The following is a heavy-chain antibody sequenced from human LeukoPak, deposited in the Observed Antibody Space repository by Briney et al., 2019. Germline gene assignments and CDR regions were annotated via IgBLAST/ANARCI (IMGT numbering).Heavy chain of an antibody. V-gene: IGHV1-2*02. CDR1: GYTFTGYY. D-gene: IGHD6-13*01. J-gene: IGHJ4*02. CDR2: INPNTGGT. CDR3: ARRTIAAAGTGNY. Sequence: ASVKVSCKASGYTFTGYYMHWVRQAPGQGLEWMGWINPNTGGTNYAQKFQGRVTMTRDTTISTAYMELSRLRSDDTAVYYCARRTIAAAGTGNYWGQGTLVTVSS.